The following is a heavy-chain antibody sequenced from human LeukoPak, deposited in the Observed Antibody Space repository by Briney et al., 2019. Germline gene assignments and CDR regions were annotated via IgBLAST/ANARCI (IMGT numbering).Heavy chain of an antibody. CDR3: ARDYYDSSGYYNGFDY. D-gene: IGHD3-22*01. V-gene: IGHV4-59*01. Sequence: SETLSLTCTVSGGSISSYYWSWIRQPPGKGLEWIGYIYYSGSTNYNPSLKSRVTISVDTSKNQFSLKLSSVTAADTAVYYCARDYYDSSGYYNGFDYWGQGTLVTVSS. CDR1: GGSISSYY. CDR2: IYYSGST. J-gene: IGHJ4*02.